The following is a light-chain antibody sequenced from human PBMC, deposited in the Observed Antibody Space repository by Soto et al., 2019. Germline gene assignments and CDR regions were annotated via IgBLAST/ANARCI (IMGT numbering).Light chain of an antibody. CDR3: SSYAGSDNVA. Sequence: QSALTQPPSASGSPGQSVTITCTGTSSDVGGYNYVSWYQQHPGKAPKLKIYEVIKRPSGVTDRFSGATSGNTASLTVAGLQAEAEADYDCSSYAGSDNVAFGTGTKLTVL. CDR1: SSDVGGYNY. CDR2: EVI. J-gene: IGLJ1*01. V-gene: IGLV2-8*01.